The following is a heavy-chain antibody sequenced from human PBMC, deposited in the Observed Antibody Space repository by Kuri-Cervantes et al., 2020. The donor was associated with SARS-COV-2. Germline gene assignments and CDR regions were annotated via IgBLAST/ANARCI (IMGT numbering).Heavy chain of an antibody. V-gene: IGHV3-23*01. CDR2: ISGSDGST. J-gene: IGHJ4*02. Sequence: GESLKISCAASGFTFSSYAMSWVRQAPGKGLEWVSAISGSDGSTYYADSVKGRFTISGDNSKNTLYLQMNSLRAEDTAVYYCAKEGVGGGYSYGGFDYWGQGTLVPSPQ. D-gene: IGHD5-18*01. CDR3: AKEGVGGGYSYGGFDY. CDR1: GFTFSSYA.